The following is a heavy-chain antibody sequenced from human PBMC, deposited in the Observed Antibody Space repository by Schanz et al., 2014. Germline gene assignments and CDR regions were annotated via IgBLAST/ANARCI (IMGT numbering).Heavy chain of an antibody. CDR3: VKIGYTHWSLDD. CDR2: INQAASVQ. J-gene: IGHJ4*02. CDR1: GFTFSTYW. Sequence: EVQLVESGGGLVQPGGSLRLSCAASGFTFSTYWMSWVRQAPGKGLEWVAAINQAASVQYYVDSVKGRFTISRDDAKNSHYLQMNSLRVEDTAVFYCVKIGYTHWSLDDWGQGTLVTVSS. D-gene: IGHD6-13*01. V-gene: IGHV3-7*01.